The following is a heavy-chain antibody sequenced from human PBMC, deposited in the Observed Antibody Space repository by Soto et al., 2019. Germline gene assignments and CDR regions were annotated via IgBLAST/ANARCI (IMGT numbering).Heavy chain of an antibody. Sequence: PGGSLRLSCAASGFTFSSYAMSWVRQAPGKGLEWVSAISGSGGSTYYADSVKGRFTISRDNSKNTLYLQMNSLRAEDTAVYYCAKVRYSGYDFTASDYWGQGTLVTVSS. V-gene: IGHV3-23*01. D-gene: IGHD5-12*01. CDR3: AKVRYSGYDFTASDY. CDR2: ISGSGGST. J-gene: IGHJ4*02. CDR1: GFTFSSYA.